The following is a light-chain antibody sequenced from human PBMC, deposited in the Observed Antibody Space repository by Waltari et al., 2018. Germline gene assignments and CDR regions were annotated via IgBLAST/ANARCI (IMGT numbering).Light chain of an antibody. Sequence: QSVLTQPPSVSGAPGQRVTVSCTGSTSNTGAGYAVQGYRQFPGTAPKLLIYANNNRPSGVPDRFSASKSGASASLAITGLQAEDEADYYCQSYDKTLSAWVFGGGTKLTVL. CDR3: QSYDKTLSAWV. CDR1: TSNTGAGYA. CDR2: ANN. J-gene: IGLJ3*02. V-gene: IGLV1-40*01.